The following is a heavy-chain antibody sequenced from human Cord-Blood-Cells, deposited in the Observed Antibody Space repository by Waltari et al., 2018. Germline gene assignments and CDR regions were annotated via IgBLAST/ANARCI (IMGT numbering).Heavy chain of an antibody. Sequence: EVQLLESGGGLVQPGGSLSLSCAASGSTFSSYAMSWVRQAPGKGLEWVSAISGSGGSTYYADSVKGRFTISRDNSKNTLYLQMNSLRAEDTAVYYCAKGTGATGAFDYWGQGTLVTVSS. D-gene: IGHD7-27*01. V-gene: IGHV3-23*01. CDR3: AKGTGATGAFDY. CDR1: GSTFSSYA. CDR2: ISGSGGST. J-gene: IGHJ4*02.